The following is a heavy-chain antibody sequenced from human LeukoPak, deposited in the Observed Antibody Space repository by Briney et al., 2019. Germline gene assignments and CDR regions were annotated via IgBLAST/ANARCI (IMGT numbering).Heavy chain of an antibody. V-gene: IGHV3-73*01. CDR1: GFTFSGSA. J-gene: IGHJ4*02. CDR3: TRHDQGLDY. Sequence: GGSLKLSCAASGFTFSGSAMHWVRQASGKGLAWVGRIRSKANSYATAYAASVKGRFTISRDDSKNTAYLRMNSLKTEDTAVYYCTRHDQGLDYWGQGTLVTVSS. CDR2: IRSKANSYAT. D-gene: IGHD2-2*01.